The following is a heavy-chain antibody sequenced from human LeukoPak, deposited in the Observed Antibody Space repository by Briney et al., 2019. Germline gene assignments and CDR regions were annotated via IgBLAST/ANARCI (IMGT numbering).Heavy chain of an antibody. CDR3: ARDLGRLRDTLGYYT. D-gene: IGHD3-3*01. J-gene: IGHJ4*02. V-gene: IGHV1-18*01. CDR1: GYTFTNYG. CDR2: ISTYDGKT. Sequence: ASVKVSCKASGYTFTNYGISWVRQAPGQGLEWMGWISTYDGKTYSAQKFQGRLTLTTDTPTTTGYMDLRSLRSDDTAIYYCARDLGRLRDTLGYYTWGQGTLVTVSS.